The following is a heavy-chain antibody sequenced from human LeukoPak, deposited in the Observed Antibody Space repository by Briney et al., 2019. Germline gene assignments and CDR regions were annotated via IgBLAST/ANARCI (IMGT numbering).Heavy chain of an antibody. Sequence: GGSLRLSCAASGFTFNSYDMHWVRQVTGKGLEWVSTIGTAGDTYYPDSVKGRFTTSRENAKYSLYLQMNSLRAEDTAVYYCARGPYNYGYFDCWGQGTLVTVSS. D-gene: IGHD5-24*01. CDR1: GFTFNSYD. J-gene: IGHJ4*02. CDR3: ARGPYNYGYFDC. CDR2: IGTAGDT. V-gene: IGHV3-13*01.